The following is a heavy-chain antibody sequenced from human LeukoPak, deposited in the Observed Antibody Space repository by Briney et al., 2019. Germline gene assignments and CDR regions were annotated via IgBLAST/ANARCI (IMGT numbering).Heavy chain of an antibody. D-gene: IGHD6-19*01. V-gene: IGHV4-34*01. J-gene: IGHJ4*02. CDR3: ARDDGGWAPSEFDY. CDR2: INHSGST. CDR1: GGSFSGYY. Sequence: SETLSLTCAVYGGSFSGYYWSWIRQPPGKGLEWIGEINHSGSTNYNPSLKSRVTISVDTSKNQFSLKLSSVTAADTAVYYCARDDGGWAPSEFDYWGQGTLVTVSS.